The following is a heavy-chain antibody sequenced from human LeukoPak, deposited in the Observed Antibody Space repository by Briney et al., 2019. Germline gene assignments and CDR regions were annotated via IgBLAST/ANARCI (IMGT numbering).Heavy chain of an antibody. CDR1: GFTFDDYA. Sequence: GGSLRLSCAASGFTFDDYAMHWVRQAPGKGLEWVSGISWNSGSIGYADSVKGRFTISRDNAKNSLYLQMNSLRAEDMALYYCAKAATYYYGSGSIDYWGQGTLVTVSS. V-gene: IGHV3-9*03. CDR2: ISWNSGSI. J-gene: IGHJ4*02. D-gene: IGHD3-10*01. CDR3: AKAATYYYGSGSIDY.